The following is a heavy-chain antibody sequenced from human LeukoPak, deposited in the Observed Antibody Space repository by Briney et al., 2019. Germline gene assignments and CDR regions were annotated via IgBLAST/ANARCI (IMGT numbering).Heavy chain of an antibody. CDR1: GYSFTTHW. CDR3: ARRQSGSEFFEY. CDR2: IYPGDSDA. D-gene: IGHD3-10*01. J-gene: IGHJ4*02. V-gene: IGHV5-51*01. Sequence: GESLKISCKGSGYSFTTHWIGWVRQMPGKGLEWVGIIYPGDSDARYSPSFQGQVTISVDKPISTAYLQWSSLRASDTAMYYCARRQSGSEFFEYWGQGTLVTVSS.